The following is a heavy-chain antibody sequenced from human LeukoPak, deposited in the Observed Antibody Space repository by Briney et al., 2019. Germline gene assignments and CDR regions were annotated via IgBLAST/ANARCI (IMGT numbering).Heavy chain of an antibody. CDR1: GFIFSSYE. Sequence: GGSLRLSCAASGFIFSSYEMSWVRQAPGKGLEWVSYISRSSSNIYYADSVKGRFTISRDNAKNSLYLQMNSLRAEDTAVYYCARGRDSSSSYPGYWGQGTLVTVSS. CDR2: ISRSSSNI. V-gene: IGHV3-48*03. J-gene: IGHJ4*02. CDR3: ARGRDSSSSYPGY. D-gene: IGHD6-6*01.